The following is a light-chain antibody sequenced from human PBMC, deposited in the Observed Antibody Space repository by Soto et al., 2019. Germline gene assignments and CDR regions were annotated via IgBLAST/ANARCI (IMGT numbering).Light chain of an antibody. J-gene: IGLJ1*01. CDR3: CSYAGSYTQV. V-gene: IGLV2-11*01. CDR1: SSDVGGYNY. Sequence: QSVLTQPRSVSGSPGQSVTISCTGTSSDVGGYNYVSWYQQHPGKAPKLMIYDVGKQPSGVPDRFSGSKSDNTASLTISGLQAEDEADYYCCSYAGSYTQVFGTGTKVTVL. CDR2: DVG.